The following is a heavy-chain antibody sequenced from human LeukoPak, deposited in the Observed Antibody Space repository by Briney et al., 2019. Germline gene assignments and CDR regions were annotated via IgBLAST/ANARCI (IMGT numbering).Heavy chain of an antibody. Sequence: SETLSLTCAVYGGSFSGYYWSWIRQPPGKGLEWIGEINHSGSTNYNPSLRSRVTISVDKSKNQFFLKLSSVTATDTAVYYCASDDLTSGWSFDDWGQGTLVTVSS. CDR3: ASDDLTSGWSFDD. CDR1: GGSFSGYY. CDR2: INHSGST. D-gene: IGHD6-19*01. V-gene: IGHV4-34*01. J-gene: IGHJ4*02.